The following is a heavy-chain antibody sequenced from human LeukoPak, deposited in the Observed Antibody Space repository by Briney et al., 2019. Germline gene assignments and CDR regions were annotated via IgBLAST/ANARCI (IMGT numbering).Heavy chain of an antibody. V-gene: IGHV3-13*01. CDR1: GSAFSIYD. J-gene: IGHJ5*02. CDR2: IGTTDNT. CDR3: ARVPTNSWYNWFDP. D-gene: IGHD2-8*01. Sequence: GGSLRLSCAASGSAFSIYDMHWVRQPTGKGLEWVSAIGTTDNTYYIDSVKGRFTISRENAKNSLYLQMNSLRAEDTAIYYCARVPTNSWYNWFDPWGQGTLVTVSS.